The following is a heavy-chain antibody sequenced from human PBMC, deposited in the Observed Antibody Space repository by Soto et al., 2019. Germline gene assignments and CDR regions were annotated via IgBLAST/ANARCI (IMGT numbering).Heavy chain of an antibody. CDR1: GGTFSSYT. J-gene: IGHJ4*02. V-gene: IGHV1-69*10. CDR2: IIPILGIA. Sequence: SVKVSCKASGGTFSSYTISWVRQAPGQGLEWMGGIIPILGIANYAQKFQGRVTITADKSTSTAYMELSSLRSEDTAVYYCATSIAVAGYTYFDYWGQGTLVTVSS. CDR3: ATSIAVAGYTYFDY. D-gene: IGHD6-19*01.